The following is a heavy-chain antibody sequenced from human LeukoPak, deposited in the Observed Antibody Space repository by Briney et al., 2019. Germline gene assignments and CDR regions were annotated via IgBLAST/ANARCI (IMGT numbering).Heavy chain of an antibody. Sequence: PGGSLRLSCAASGFTFSSYSMNRVRQAPGKGLEWVSYISSSSSTIYYADSVKGRFTISRDNAKNSLYLQMNSLRDEDTAVYYCARDVASYSYGYRDYWGQGTLVTVSS. V-gene: IGHV3-48*02. CDR3: ARDVASYSYGYRDY. J-gene: IGHJ4*02. D-gene: IGHD5-18*01. CDR2: ISSSSSTI. CDR1: GFTFSSYS.